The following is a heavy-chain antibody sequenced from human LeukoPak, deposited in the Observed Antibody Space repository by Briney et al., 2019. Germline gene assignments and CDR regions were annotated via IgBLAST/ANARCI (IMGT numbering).Heavy chain of an antibody. D-gene: IGHD3-22*01. J-gene: IGHJ4*02. CDR1: GFTFSGYA. CDR3: AKLRDFYDSTGYSRFPY. CDR2: ISGSAGST. V-gene: IGHV3-23*01. Sequence: PGGSLRLSCAASGFTFSGYAMGWVRQAPGKGLEWVSAISGSAGSTYYADSEKGRFTISGDNSKNSLYLQMNSLRAEDTAVYYCAKLRDFYDSTGYSRFPYWGQGTLVTVSS.